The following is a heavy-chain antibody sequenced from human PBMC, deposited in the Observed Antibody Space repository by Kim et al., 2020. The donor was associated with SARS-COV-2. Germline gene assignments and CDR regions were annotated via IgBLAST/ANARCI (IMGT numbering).Heavy chain of an antibody. CDR3: ARDLWFGELRMPGDV. Sequence: ASVKVSCKASGYTFTGYYMHWVRQAPGQGLEWMGWINPNSGGTNYAQKFQGWVTMTRDTSISTAYMELSRLRSDDTAVYYCARDLWFGELRMPGDVWGQGTTVTVSS. D-gene: IGHD3-10*01. CDR2: INPNSGGT. J-gene: IGHJ6*02. V-gene: IGHV1-2*04. CDR1: GYTFTGYY.